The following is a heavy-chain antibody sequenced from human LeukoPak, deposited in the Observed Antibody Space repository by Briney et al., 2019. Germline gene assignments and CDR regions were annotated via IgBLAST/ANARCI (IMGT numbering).Heavy chain of an antibody. CDR1: GGSISSSNYY. CDR3: ARTSSSQYYYDSSGIFDS. Sequence: SETLSLTCTVSGGSISSSNYYWGWIRQPPGKGLEWIGNIYYSGNAYYNPSLKSRVTISVDTSKNQFSLKLSSVTAADTAVYYCARTSSSQYYYDSSGIFDSWGQGTLVTVSS. CDR2: IYYSGNA. D-gene: IGHD3-22*01. V-gene: IGHV4-39*07. J-gene: IGHJ4*02.